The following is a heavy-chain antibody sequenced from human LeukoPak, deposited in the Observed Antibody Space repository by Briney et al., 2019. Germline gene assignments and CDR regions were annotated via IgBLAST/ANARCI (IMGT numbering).Heavy chain of an antibody. CDR3: GRNRLGKAFDI. Sequence: ASVKVSCKASGYTFTDYCLHWVRQAPGQGLEWMGWINPNSGGTNYAQKFQGWVTMTRDTSISTAYMELNRLTFDDTAVYYCGRNRLGKAFDIWGQGTMVTISS. D-gene: IGHD7-27*01. CDR1: GYTFTDYC. J-gene: IGHJ3*02. CDR2: INPNSGGT. V-gene: IGHV1-2*04.